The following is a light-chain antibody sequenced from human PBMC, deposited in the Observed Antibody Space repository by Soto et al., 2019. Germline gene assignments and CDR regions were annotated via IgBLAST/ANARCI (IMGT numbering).Light chain of an antibody. J-gene: IGLJ3*02. Sequence: QSMLTQPPSASGTPGQRVTISCSGSSSNIGSNTVSWYQQLPGTAPRVLIYSNIYRPSGVPDRFSGSKSGTSASLAISGLQSEDEADYFCAAWDDSLNGPVFGGGTKLTVL. V-gene: IGLV1-44*01. CDR1: SSNIGSNT. CDR3: AAWDDSLNGPV. CDR2: SNI.